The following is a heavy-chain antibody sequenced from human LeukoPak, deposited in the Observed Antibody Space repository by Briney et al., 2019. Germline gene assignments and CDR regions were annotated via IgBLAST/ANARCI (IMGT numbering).Heavy chain of an antibody. Sequence: GRSLRLSCAASGFTVNSQYMSWVRQAPGKGLEWVSVIYTGGTTHYADSVKGRFTISRDNAKNTLYLQMNSLRAEDTAVYYCARRKVVSAYYYGMDVWGQGTTVTVSS. CDR1: GFTVNSQY. CDR3: ARRKVVSAYYYGMDV. V-gene: IGHV3-66*01. J-gene: IGHJ6*02. D-gene: IGHD2-2*01. CDR2: IYTGGTT.